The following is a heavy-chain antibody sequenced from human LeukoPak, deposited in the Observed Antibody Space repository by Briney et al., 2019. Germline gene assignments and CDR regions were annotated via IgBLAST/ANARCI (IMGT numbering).Heavy chain of an antibody. CDR2: ISSSSSYI. D-gene: IGHD3-16*01. Sequence: GGSLRLSCAASGFTFSSYSMNWVRKAPGKGLEWVSSISSSSSYIYYADSVKGRFTISRDNAKNSLYLQMNSLRAEDTALYYCAKDIAGYDYYYYGMDVWGQGTTVTVSS. J-gene: IGHJ6*02. CDR1: GFTFSSYS. V-gene: IGHV3-21*04. CDR3: AKDIAGYDYYYYGMDV.